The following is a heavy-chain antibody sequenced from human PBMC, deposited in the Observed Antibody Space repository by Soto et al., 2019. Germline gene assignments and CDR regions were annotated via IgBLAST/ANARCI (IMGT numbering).Heavy chain of an antibody. CDR2: FIPVYRTL. CDR3: ATGVIWIGYFTVDS. Sequence: SVKVSCKASGGSFGKSAINWVRQTPGQGLEWLGGFIPVYRTLSYAQKFQGRVTITADESTGTAYMTLSSLASDDTAVYYCATGVIWIGYFTVDSWGQGTRVTVSS. CDR1: GGSFGKSA. V-gene: IGHV1-69*13. D-gene: IGHD3-3*01. J-gene: IGHJ4*02.